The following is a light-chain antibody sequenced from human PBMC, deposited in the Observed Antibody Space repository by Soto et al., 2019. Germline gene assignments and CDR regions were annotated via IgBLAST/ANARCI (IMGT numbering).Light chain of an antibody. V-gene: IGKV3-20*01. CDR2: GAS. J-gene: IGKJ1*01. CDR1: QSVASAY. CDR3: QQYAGSRWT. Sequence: EIVLTQSPGTLSLPTGETATLSCRASQSVASAYLAWYQHRPGQAPRLLIYGASSRANGIADRITGSGSGTNFTLTINGLEPEDVAVYYCQQYAGSRWTFGQGTKVE.